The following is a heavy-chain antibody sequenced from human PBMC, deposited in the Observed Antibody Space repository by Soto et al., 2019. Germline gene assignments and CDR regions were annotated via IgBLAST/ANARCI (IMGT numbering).Heavy chain of an antibody. CDR3: ARDVLVGYSSGWHSYRNSVGGMDV. V-gene: IGHV1-58*01. CDR1: GFTFTSSA. Sequence: SVKVSCKASGFTFTSSAVQWVRQARGQRLEWIGWIVVGSGNTNYAQKFQERVTITRDMSTSTAYMELSSLRSDDTAVYYCARDVLVGYSSGWHSYRNSVGGMDVWGQGTTVTVSS. J-gene: IGHJ6*02. CDR2: IVVGSGNT. D-gene: IGHD6-19*01.